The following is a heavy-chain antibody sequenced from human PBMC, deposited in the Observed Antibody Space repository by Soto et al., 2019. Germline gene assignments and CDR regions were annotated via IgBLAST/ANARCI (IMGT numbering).Heavy chain of an antibody. CDR3: ARQWFGELNYGMDV. CDR2: ISYDGSNK. CDR1: GFTFSSYA. V-gene: IGHV3-30-3*01. Sequence: GGSLRLSCAASGFTFSSYAMHWVRQAPGKGLEWVAVISYDGSNKYYADSVKGRFTISRDNSKNTLYLQMNSLRAEDTAVYYCARQWFGELNYGMDVWGQGTTVTVSS. J-gene: IGHJ6*02. D-gene: IGHD3-10*01.